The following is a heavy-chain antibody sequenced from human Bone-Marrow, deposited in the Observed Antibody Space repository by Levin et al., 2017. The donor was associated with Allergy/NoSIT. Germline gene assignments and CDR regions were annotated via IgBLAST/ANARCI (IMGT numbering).Heavy chain of an antibody. CDR2: FIPMFRTA. CDR3: ARGNLNEVLGS. D-gene: IGHD1-1*01. CDR1: GGTFSDYA. Sequence: ASVKVSCKASGGTFSDYAINWVRQAPGQGLEWVGSFIPMFRTANYAQKFQGRVTITADESTSTTYMDLTSLRAEDTAVYYCARGNLNEVLGSWGQGTLLTVSS. V-gene: IGHV1-69*13. J-gene: IGHJ5*01.